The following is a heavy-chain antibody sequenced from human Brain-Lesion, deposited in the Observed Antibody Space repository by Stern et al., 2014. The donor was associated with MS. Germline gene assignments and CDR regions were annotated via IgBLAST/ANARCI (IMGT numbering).Heavy chain of an antibody. Sequence: QVQLVESGPGLVKPSPTLSLTCTVSGGSINSGGYYWSWIRQPPGKGLEWIGYISYSGTTYYKSSLKSRITMSLDTSKNQFSLKLTSVTAADTALYYCARMVEGSSNLFPEFFDLWGQGTLVTVSS. D-gene: IGHD2-15*01. J-gene: IGHJ4*02. CDR2: ISYSGTT. CDR3: ARMVEGSSNLFPEFFDL. CDR1: GGSINSGGYY. V-gene: IGHV4-31*03.